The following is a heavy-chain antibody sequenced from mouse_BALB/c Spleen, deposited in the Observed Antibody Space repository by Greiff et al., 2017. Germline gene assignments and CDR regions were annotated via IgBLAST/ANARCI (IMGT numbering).Heavy chain of an antibody. CDR3: ARAGAYYRYEFAY. J-gene: IGHJ3*01. V-gene: IGHV5-4*02. CDR1: GFTFTDYY. Sequence: EVQLVESGGGLVKPGGSLKLSCAASGFTFTDYYMYWVRQTPEKRLEWVATISDGGSYTYYPDSVKGRITFSGDNAKNNLYLQMSSLTSEDTAMYYCARAGAYYRYEFAYWGQGTLVTVSA. D-gene: IGHD2-14*01. CDR2: ISDGGSYT.